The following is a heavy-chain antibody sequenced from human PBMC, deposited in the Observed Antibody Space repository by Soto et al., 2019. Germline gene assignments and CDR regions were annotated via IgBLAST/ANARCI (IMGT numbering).Heavy chain of an antibody. CDR3: ARDPGYGDYEIDY. D-gene: IGHD4-17*01. Sequence: SVKRSCKASGYGYTGYFRNCGRQTPGQGLEWMGWISAYNGNTNYAQKLQGRVTMTTDTSTSTAYMELRSLRSDDTAVYYCARDPGYGDYEIDYWGQGTLVTVSS. J-gene: IGHJ4*02. CDR1: GYGYTGYF. V-gene: IGHV1-18*01. CDR2: ISAYNGNT.